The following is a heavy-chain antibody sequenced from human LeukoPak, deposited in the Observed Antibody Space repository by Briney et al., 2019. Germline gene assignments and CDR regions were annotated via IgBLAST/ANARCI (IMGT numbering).Heavy chain of an antibody. D-gene: IGHD6-19*01. CDR3: AREPGIAVAGLLTELDY. V-gene: IGHV3-21*01. Sequence: GGSLRLSCAASGFTFSSYAMNWVRQAPGKGLEWVSSISSSSSYIYYADSVKGRFTISRDNAKNSLYLQMNSLRAEDTAVYYYAREPGIAVAGLLTELDYWGQGTLVTVSS. J-gene: IGHJ4*02. CDR2: ISSSSSYI. CDR1: GFTFSSYA.